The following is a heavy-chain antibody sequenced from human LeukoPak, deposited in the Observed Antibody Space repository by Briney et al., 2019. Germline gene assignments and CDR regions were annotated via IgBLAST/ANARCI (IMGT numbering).Heavy chain of an antibody. V-gene: IGHV4-59*01. CDR2: IYYSGST. D-gene: IGHD3-3*01. J-gene: IGHJ4*02. CDR1: GGSISSYY. CDR3: ARAGVVILFDY. Sequence: SETLSLTCTVSGGSISSYYWSWIRQRPGKGLEWIGYIYYSGSTNYNPSLKSRVTISVDTSKNQFSLKLSSVTAADTAAYYCARAGVVILFDYWGQGTLVTVSS.